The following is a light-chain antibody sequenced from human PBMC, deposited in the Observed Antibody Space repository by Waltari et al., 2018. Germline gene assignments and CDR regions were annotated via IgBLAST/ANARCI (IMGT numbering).Light chain of an antibody. Sequence: EIVLTQSPGTLSLSQGEGATLSCRASQSVSSNYLTWYQQKPGQAPRLLSYGASSRATGIPDRFSGSGSGTDFTLTISRLEPEDFAVYYCQQYGSSPLTFGPGTKVDIK. CDR1: QSVSSNY. J-gene: IGKJ3*01. CDR2: GAS. CDR3: QQYGSSPLT. V-gene: IGKV3-20*01.